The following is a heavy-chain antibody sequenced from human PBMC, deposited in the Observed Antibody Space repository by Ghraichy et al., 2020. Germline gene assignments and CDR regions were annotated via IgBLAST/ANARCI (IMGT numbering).Heavy chain of an antibody. CDR1: GGSISRTTFY. CDR2: IYHTGST. CDR3: ASAPRIWGSYRRFDF. Sequence: SETLSLTCSVSGGSISRTTFYWGWIRQPPGKGLEWIGNIYHTGSTYYSPALRGRVTISVDTSMNQFFLQMTSVTAADTAVYYCASAPRIWGSYRRFDFWGQGTLVTVSS. J-gene: IGHJ4*02. V-gene: IGHV4-39*01. D-gene: IGHD3-16*02.